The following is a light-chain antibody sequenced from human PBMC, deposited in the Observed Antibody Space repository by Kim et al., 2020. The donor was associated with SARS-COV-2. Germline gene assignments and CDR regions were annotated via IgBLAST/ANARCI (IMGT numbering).Light chain of an antibody. J-gene: IGLJ1*01. Sequence: ELTQPPSASGTPGQRVTISCSGRSSNIGTNYVNWYQQLPGTAPKLLIHTNNQRPSGVPDRFSGSKSGTSASLVISGLRSEDEADYYCAAWDDRLNGCVFGTGTKVTVL. CDR2: TNN. V-gene: IGLV1-44*01. CDR3: AAWDDRLNGCV. CDR1: SSNIGTNY.